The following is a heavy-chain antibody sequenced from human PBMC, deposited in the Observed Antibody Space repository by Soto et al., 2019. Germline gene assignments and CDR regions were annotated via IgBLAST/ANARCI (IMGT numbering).Heavy chain of an antibody. CDR2: ISGSGGST. CDR3: AKDRGGDARPDWFDP. V-gene: IGHV3-23*01. D-gene: IGHD2-21*02. Sequence: GGSLRLSCAASGFTFSSYAMSWVRQAPGKGLEWVSAISGSGGSTYYADSVKGRFTISRDNSKNTLYLQINSLRAEDTAVYYCAKDRGGDARPDWFDPWGHGTLVTVSS. CDR1: GFTFSSYA. J-gene: IGHJ5*02.